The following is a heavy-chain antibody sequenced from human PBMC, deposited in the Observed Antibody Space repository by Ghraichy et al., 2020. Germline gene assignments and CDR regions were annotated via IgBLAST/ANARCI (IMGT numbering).Heavy chain of an antibody. Sequence: SETLSLTFNVPGDSMKTYYWSWIRQSPGKGLELLGYNFYYASAKYNPSLEGRATISIDTSKNQFSLRLSSVTAADTAVYYCVRLGLGHYMDVWGKGTTVIVS. J-gene: IGHJ6*03. CDR1: GDSMKTYY. D-gene: IGHD5/OR15-5a*01. V-gene: IGHV4-59*08. CDR3: VRLGLGHYMDV. CDR2: NFYYASA.